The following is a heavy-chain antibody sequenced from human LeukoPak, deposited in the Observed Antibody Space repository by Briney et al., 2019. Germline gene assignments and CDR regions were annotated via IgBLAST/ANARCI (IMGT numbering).Heavy chain of an antibody. CDR1: GASISSNYW. J-gene: IGHJ4*02. V-gene: IGHV4-4*02. D-gene: IGHD3-9*01. CDR2: LHHGGST. Sequence: PSGTLSLTCAVSGASISSNYWWSWVRQPPGKGLEWIGELHHGGSTNYSPSLKSRVTTSVDKSKNQFSLTLTSATAADTAVYYCARKRADIWYYFDFWGQGNLVTVSS. CDR3: ARKRADIWYYFDF.